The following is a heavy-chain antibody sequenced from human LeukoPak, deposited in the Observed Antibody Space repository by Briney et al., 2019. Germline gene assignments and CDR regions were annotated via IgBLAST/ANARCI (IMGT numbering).Heavy chain of an antibody. D-gene: IGHD4/OR15-4a*01. CDR2: IYPGDSDT. J-gene: IGHJ5*02. CDR1: GYSFTSYW. Sequence: GESLQISCKGSGYSFTSYWIGWVRPLPGEGLEWMGIIYPGDSDTRYSPSFQGQVTISADKSISTAYLQWSSLKASDTAMYYCARRSLTWFDPWGQGTLVTVSS. CDR3: ARRSLTWFDP. V-gene: IGHV5-51*01.